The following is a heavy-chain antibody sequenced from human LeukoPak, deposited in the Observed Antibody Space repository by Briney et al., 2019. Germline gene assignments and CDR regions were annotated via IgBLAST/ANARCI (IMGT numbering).Heavy chain of an antibody. V-gene: IGHV3-48*01. J-gene: IGHJ4*02. D-gene: IGHD6-19*01. CDR3: TRRVAANNPFDY. CDR2: ISSRSATI. Sequence: GGSLRLSCAASGFTFSSYSMNWVRQAPGKGLGWVSYISSRSATIYYADSVKGRFTISRDNAKNSLYLQMNSLRAEDTAVYYCTRRVAANNPFDYWGQGTLVTVSS. CDR1: GFTFSSYS.